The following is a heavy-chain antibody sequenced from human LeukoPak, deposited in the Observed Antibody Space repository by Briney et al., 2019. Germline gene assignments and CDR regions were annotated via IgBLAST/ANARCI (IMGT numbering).Heavy chain of an antibody. CDR2: IDCKSGDT. CDR1: GYTFTDYF. V-gene: IGHV1-2*02. CDR3: ARDIAPSGSWWLDS. J-gene: IGHJ5*01. Sequence: ASVTVSCMASGYTFTDYFIHWVRQAPGQEHEWMGWIDCKSGDTNFAQKFQGRVTMTRDTSTRTAYMGLFRLMSDDTATYYCARDIAPSGSWWLDSWGQGTLVVVSS. D-gene: IGHD6-13*01.